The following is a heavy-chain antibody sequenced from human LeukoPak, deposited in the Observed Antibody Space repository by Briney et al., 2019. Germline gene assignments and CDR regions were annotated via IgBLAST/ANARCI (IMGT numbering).Heavy chain of an antibody. CDR1: GFTLSIYW. CDR3: ARDISSGYYDAFDI. J-gene: IGHJ3*02. Sequence: GGSLRLSCEASGFTLSIYWMSWVRQAPGKGLEWVSVIYSGGSTYYADSVKGRFTISRDNSKNTLYLQMNSLRAEDTAVYYCARDISSGYYDAFDIWGQGTMVTVSS. V-gene: IGHV3-66*01. D-gene: IGHD3-22*01. CDR2: IYSGGST.